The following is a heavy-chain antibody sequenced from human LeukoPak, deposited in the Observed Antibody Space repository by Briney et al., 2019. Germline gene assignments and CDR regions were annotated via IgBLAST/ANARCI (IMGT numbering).Heavy chain of an antibody. J-gene: IGHJ4*02. CDR2: IYSGDST. CDR1: GFTVSSNY. CDR3: ARGGIYDSSGY. Sequence: GGSPRLSCAASGFTVSSNYMSWVRQAPGKGLEWVSVIYSGDSTYYADSVKGRFTISRDNSKNTLYLQMNSLRADDTAVYYCARGGIYDSSGYWGQGTLVTVSS. V-gene: IGHV3-66*01. D-gene: IGHD3-22*01.